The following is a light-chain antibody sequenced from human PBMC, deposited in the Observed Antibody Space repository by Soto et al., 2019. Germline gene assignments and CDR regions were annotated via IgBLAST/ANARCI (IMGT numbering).Light chain of an antibody. CDR2: DVS. Sequence: QSVLTQPASVSGSPGQSITISCAGTSRDVGGYNYVSWYQQHPGTAPKLVIYDVSNRPSGVSDRFSGSKSGNTASLTISGLQAEDEADYYCSSYTTTTTLFGGGTKLTVL. V-gene: IGLV2-14*03. J-gene: IGLJ2*01. CDR3: SSYTTTTTL. CDR1: SRDVGGYNY.